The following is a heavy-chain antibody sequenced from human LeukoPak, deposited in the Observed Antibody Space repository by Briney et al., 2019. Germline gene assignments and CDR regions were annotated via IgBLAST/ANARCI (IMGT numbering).Heavy chain of an antibody. J-gene: IGHJ6*02. CDR1: GYTFTSYG. CDR2: INPSGGST. V-gene: IGHV1-46*01. CDR3: ARDYGDYGYYYYGMDV. Sequence: ASVKVSCKASGYTFTSYGISWVRQAPGQGLEWMGIINPSGGSTSFAQKFQGRVTMTRDTSTSTVYMELSSLRSEDTAVYYCARDYGDYGYYYYGMDVWGQGTTVTVSS. D-gene: IGHD4-17*01.